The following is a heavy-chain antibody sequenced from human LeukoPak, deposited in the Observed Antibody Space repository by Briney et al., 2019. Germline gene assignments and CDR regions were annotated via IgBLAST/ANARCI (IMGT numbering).Heavy chain of an antibody. J-gene: IGHJ4*02. Sequence: GRSLRLSCSASGFAFGDYAMSGVRQAPGGGLEWVGFIRSRPYGETTEYAASAKGRFTISRDDSKNIVYLQMNSLKVEDTALYYCTRNRGIATAGILQAPHDYWGQGTHVTVSS. CDR3: TRNRGIATAGILQAPHDY. D-gene: IGHD6-13*01. V-gene: IGHV3-49*04. CDR2: IRSRPYGETT. CDR1: GFAFGDYA.